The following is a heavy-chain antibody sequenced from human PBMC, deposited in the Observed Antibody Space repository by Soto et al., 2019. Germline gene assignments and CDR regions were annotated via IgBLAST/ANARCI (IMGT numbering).Heavy chain of an antibody. CDR1: GGSFSGYY. D-gene: IGHD2-21*02. CDR3: ARGMQHIVVVTAMEEYNWFDP. CDR2: INHSGST. J-gene: IGHJ5*02. V-gene: IGHV4-34*01. Sequence: QVQLQQWGAGLLKPSETLSLTCAVYGGSFSGYYWSWIRQPPGKGLEWIGEINHSGSTNYNPSLKNRVTIPVDTPKNQFPLRLSSVTAADTAVYYCARGMQHIVVVTAMEEYNWFDPWGQGTLVTVSS.